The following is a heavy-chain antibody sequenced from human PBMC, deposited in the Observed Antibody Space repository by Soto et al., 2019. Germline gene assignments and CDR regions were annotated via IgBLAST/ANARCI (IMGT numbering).Heavy chain of an antibody. CDR2: IYYSGST. V-gene: IGHV4-31*03. D-gene: IGHD6-19*01. J-gene: IGHJ5*02. CDR3: ARDFWVYGRRSGWYNWFDP. CDR1: GGSISSGGYY. Sequence: QVQLQESGPGLVKPSQTLSLTCTVSGGSISSGGYYWSWIRQHPGKGLEWIGYIYYSGSTYYNPSLKSRVTISVDTSKNQVSLKLSSVTAADTAVYYCARDFWVYGRRSGWYNWFDPWGQGTLVTVSS.